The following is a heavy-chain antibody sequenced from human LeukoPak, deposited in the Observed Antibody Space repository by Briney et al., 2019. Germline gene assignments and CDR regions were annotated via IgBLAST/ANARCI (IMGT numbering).Heavy chain of an antibody. CDR3: ASSPGGYSYAKFDY. V-gene: IGHV3-30*04. D-gene: IGHD5-18*01. Sequence: PGGSLRLSCAASGFTFSSHAMHWVRQAPGKGLEWVAVISYDGSNKYYADSVKGRFTISRDNSKNTLYLQMNSLRAEDTAVYYCASSPGGYSYAKFDYWGQGTLVTVSS. CDR2: ISYDGSNK. CDR1: GFTFSSHA. J-gene: IGHJ4*02.